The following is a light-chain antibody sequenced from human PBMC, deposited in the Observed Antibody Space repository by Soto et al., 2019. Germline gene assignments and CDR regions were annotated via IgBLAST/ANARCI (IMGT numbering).Light chain of an antibody. V-gene: IGLV1-40*01. CDR2: PNR. Sequence: QSVLTQPPSVSGAPGQRVTITCTGSSSNIGAGYDLHWYQQLSGTAPKLLIYPNRKRRAGVHDRFSASISATSASLTVSGLQAADEADYFCKSYAGSNTYVFGSGTKVTVL. CDR3: KSYAGSNTYV. J-gene: IGLJ1*01. CDR1: SSNIGAGYD.